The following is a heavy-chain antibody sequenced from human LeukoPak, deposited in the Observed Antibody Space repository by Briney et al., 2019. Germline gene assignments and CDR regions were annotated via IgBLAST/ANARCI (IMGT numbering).Heavy chain of an antibody. V-gene: IGHV3-53*01. CDR1: GFTVSSNY. J-gene: IGHJ4*02. Sequence: GGSLRLSCAASGFTVSSNYMSWVRLAPGKGLEWVSVIYSGGSTYYADSVKGRFTISRDNSKNTLFLQMNSLRAEDTAVYYCVRGEDYDYVWGSYRYFHYFDYWGQGTLVTVSS. D-gene: IGHD3-16*02. CDR2: IYSGGST. CDR3: VRGEDYDYVWGSYRYFHYFDY.